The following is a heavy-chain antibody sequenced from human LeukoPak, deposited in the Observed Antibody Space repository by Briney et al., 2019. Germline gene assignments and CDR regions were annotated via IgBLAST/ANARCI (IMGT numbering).Heavy chain of an antibody. Sequence: GSSVKVSCKASGGTFSSYAISWVRQAPGQGLEWMGWMNPNSGNTGYAQKFQGRVTITRNTSISTAYMELSSLRSEDTAVYYCARGTYGWELLQGVYYYYMDVWGKGTTVTVSS. CDR2: MNPNSGNT. J-gene: IGHJ6*03. CDR3: ARGTYGWELLQGVYYYYMDV. CDR1: GGTFSSYA. D-gene: IGHD1-26*01. V-gene: IGHV1-8*03.